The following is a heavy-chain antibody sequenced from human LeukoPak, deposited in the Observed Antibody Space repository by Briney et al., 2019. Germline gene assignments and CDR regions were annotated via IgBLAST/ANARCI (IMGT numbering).Heavy chain of an antibody. CDR2: ISAYNGNT. Sequence: ASVKVSCKASGYTFTSYGISWVRQAPGQGLEWMGWISAYNGNTNYAQELQGRVTMTTDTSTSTAYMELRSLRSDDTAVYYCARDLRGTTVTLFDYWGQGTLVTVSS. CDR3: ARDLRGTTVTLFDY. D-gene: IGHD4-17*01. CDR1: GYTFTSYG. J-gene: IGHJ4*02. V-gene: IGHV1-18*01.